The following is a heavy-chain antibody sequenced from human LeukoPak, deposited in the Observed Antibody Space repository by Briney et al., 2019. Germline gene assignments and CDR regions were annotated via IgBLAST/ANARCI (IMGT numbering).Heavy chain of an antibody. CDR1: GGSISSYY. J-gene: IGHJ4*02. Sequence: SETLSLTCTVSGGSISSYYWSWIRQPPGKGLEWIGYIYYSGSTNYNPSLKSRATISVDTSKNQFSLKLSSVTAADTAVYYCARDIGYYYDSSGYSVWGQGTLVTVSS. V-gene: IGHV4-59*01. D-gene: IGHD3-22*01. CDR3: ARDIGYYYDSSGYSV. CDR2: IYYSGST.